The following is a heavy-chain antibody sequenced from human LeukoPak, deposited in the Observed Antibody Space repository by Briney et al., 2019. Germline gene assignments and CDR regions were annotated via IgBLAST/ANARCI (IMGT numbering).Heavy chain of an antibody. CDR3: ARGVYLTNDYDTSLGYFQH. Sequence: ASVKVSCKASGYTFTGYYLHWVRQAPGQGLEWMGWINTNTGNPTYAQGFTGRFVFSLDTSVSTAYLQISSLKAEDTAVYYCARGVYLTNDYDTSLGYFQHWGQGTLVTVSS. V-gene: IGHV7-4-1*02. CDR2: INTNTGNP. CDR1: GYTFTGYY. D-gene: IGHD3-22*01. J-gene: IGHJ1*01.